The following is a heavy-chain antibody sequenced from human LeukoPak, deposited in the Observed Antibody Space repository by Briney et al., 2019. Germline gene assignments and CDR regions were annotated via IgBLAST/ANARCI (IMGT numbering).Heavy chain of an antibody. CDR1: GGSISSYY. J-gene: IGHJ4*02. V-gene: IGHV4-59*08. D-gene: IGHD4-23*01. CDR2: IYYSGST. CDR3: ARMNDYGGNSASGRFDY. Sequence: SETLSLTCTVSGGSISSYYWSWIRQPPGKGLEWIGYIYYSGSTNYNPSLKSRVTISVDTSKNQFSLKLSSVTAAVTAVYYCARMNDYGGNSASGRFDYWGQGTLVTVSS.